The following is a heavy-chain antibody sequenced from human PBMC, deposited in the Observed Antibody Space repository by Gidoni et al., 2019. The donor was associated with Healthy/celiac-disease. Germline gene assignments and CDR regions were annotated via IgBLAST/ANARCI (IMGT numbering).Heavy chain of an antibody. Sequence: QVQLQESGSGLVKPSETLSLTCTVSGGSVSRGSYYWSWIRQPPGKGLEWIGYIYYSGSTNYNPSLKSRVTISVDTSKNQFSLKLSSVTAADTAVYYCAREGSVVATGGAFDIWGQGTMVTVSS. CDR3: AREGSVVATGGAFDI. J-gene: IGHJ3*02. CDR1: GGSVSRGSYY. D-gene: IGHD5-12*01. CDR2: IYYSGST. V-gene: IGHV4-61*01.